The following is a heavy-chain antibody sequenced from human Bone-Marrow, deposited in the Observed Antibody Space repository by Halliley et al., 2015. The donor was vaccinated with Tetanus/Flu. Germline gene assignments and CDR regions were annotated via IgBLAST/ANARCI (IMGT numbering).Heavy chain of an antibody. CDR3: ASDSGGGYFDY. D-gene: IGHD4-17*01. CDR1: GYTFTNQW. J-gene: IGHJ4*02. CDR2: IYPGDSDT. Sequence: QLVQSGAEVKKPGESLKISCKGSGYTFTNQWIVWVRQMPGKGLEWMGIIYPGDSDTRYSPSFEGQVTISVDKSITTAYLQWSSLKASDIAMYYCASDSGGGYFDYWGQGTLVTVSS. V-gene: IGHV5-51*03.